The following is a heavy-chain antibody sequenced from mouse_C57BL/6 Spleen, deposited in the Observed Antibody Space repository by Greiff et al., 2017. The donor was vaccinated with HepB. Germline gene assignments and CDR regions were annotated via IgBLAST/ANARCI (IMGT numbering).Heavy chain of an antibody. J-gene: IGHJ3*01. CDR3: ARDLLYDYGVLAY. CDR2: ISYDGSN. V-gene: IGHV3-6*01. D-gene: IGHD2-4*01. Sequence: ESGPGLVKPSQSLSLTCSVTGYSITSGYYWNWIRQFPGNKLEWMGYISYDGSNNYNPSLKNRISITRDTSKNQFFLKLNSVTTEDTATYDCARDLLYDYGVLAYWGQGTLVTVSA. CDR1: GYSITSGYY.